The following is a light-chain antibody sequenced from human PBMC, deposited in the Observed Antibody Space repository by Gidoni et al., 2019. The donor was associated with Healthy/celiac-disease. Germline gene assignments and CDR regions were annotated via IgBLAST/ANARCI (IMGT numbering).Light chain of an antibody. CDR3: QQYNNWPSFT. V-gene: IGKV3-15*01. CDR1: QSVSSN. Sequence: EIVMTQSPATLSVSPGERATLSCRASQSVSSNLAWYQQKPGQAPRLLIYGASTRATGIPARFSGSGSGTESTLTISSLQSEDFAVYYCQQYNNWPSFTFGPGTKVDIK. CDR2: GAS. J-gene: IGKJ3*01.